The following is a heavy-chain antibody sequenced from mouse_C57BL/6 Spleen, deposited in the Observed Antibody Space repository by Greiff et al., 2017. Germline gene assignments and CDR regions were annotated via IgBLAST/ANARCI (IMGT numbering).Heavy chain of an antibody. D-gene: IGHD1-1*01. CDR2: IDPSDSET. Sequence: VQLQQPGAELVRPGSSVKLSCKASGYTFTSYWMHWVKQRPIQGLEWIGNIDPSDSETHYNQKFKDKATLTVEKSSSTAYMQLSSLTSEDSAVYYCARISTVVAHWYFDVWGTGTTVTVSS. CDR1: GYTFTSYW. V-gene: IGHV1-52*01. J-gene: IGHJ1*03. CDR3: ARISTVVAHWYFDV.